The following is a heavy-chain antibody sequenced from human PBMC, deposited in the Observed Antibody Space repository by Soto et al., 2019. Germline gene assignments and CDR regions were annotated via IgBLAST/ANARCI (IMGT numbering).Heavy chain of an antibody. V-gene: IGHV4-61*01. J-gene: IGHJ4*02. Sequence: QVQLQESGPGLVKPSETLSLTCTVSGVSVSSGSFYWAWIRQPPGKGLEWIGFGSYSGTTNYKPSLKSRVTTSVDTSRSQISLKVSSLTAADTAVYYCARGATVTQYDYWGQGTLVTVSS. D-gene: IGHD4-17*01. CDR3: ARGATVTQYDY. CDR2: GSYSGTT. CDR1: GVSVSSGSFY.